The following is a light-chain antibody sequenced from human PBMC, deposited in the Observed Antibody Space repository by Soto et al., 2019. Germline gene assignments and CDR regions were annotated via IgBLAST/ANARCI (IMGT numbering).Light chain of an antibody. CDR3: QQSSSTPWT. V-gene: IGKV1-39*01. J-gene: IGKJ1*01. Sequence: DIQMTQSPSSLSASVGDRVTITCRASQSLSSYLNWYQQKPGKAPKLLIYGASSLQSGVPSRFSGSGSGTDFTLTISSLQPEDFATYSCQQSSSTPWTFGQGTKVEIK. CDR1: QSLSSY. CDR2: GAS.